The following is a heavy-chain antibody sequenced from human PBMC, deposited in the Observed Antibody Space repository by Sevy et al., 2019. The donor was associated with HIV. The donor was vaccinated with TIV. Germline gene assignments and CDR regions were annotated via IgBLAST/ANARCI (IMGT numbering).Heavy chain of an antibody. Sequence: GWSLRLSCAASGFTFSSYWMHWVRQAPGKGLVWVSRINSDGSSTSYADSVKGRFTISRDNAKNTLYLQMNSLRAEDTAVYYCARGIKYYYDSSGYFDAFDIWGQGTMVTVSS. J-gene: IGHJ3*02. D-gene: IGHD3-22*01. CDR3: ARGIKYYYDSSGYFDAFDI. CDR1: GFTFSSYW. CDR2: INSDGSST. V-gene: IGHV3-74*01.